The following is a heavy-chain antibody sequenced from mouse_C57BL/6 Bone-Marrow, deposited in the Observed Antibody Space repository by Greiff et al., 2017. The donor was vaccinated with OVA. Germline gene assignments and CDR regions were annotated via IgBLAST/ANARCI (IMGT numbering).Heavy chain of an antibody. CDR1: GYAFSSSW. Sequence: VQLQQSGPELVKPGASVKISCKASGYAFSSSWMNWVKQRPGTGLEWIGRIYPGDGDTKYNGKFKGKATLTADKSSSTAYMQLSSLTSDDSSIYFCARSLTRDGYYFDYWGQGTTLTVSS. CDR2: IYPGDGDT. J-gene: IGHJ2*01. CDR3: ARSLTRDGYYFDY. V-gene: IGHV1-82*01. D-gene: IGHD1-1*01.